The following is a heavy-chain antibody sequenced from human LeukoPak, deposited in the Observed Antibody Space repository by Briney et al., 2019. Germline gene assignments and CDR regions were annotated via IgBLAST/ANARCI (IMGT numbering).Heavy chain of an antibody. CDR2: IKQDGSEK. Sequence: PGGSLRLSCAASGFTISGNWMNWVRQAPGMGLEWVANIKQDGSEKYYVDSVKGRFTISRDNAKNSLYLQMNSLRAEDTAVYHCARDTSYPHPYYMDVWGKGTTVTVSS. J-gene: IGHJ6*03. CDR1: GFTISGNW. V-gene: IGHV3-7*01. CDR3: ARDTSYPHPYYMDV. D-gene: IGHD3-16*02.